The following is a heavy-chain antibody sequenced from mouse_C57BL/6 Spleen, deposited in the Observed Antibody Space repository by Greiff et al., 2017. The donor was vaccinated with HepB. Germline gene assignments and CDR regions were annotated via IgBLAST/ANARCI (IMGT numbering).Heavy chain of an antibody. CDR3: ARGEGYDYDGGSMDY. J-gene: IGHJ4*01. CDR1: GYAFSSSW. Sequence: VQLQQSGPELVKPGASVKISCKASGYAFSSSWMNWVKQRPGKGLEWIGRIYPGDGDTNYNGKFKGKATLTADKSSSTAYMQLSSLTSEDSAVYFCARGEGYDYDGGSMDYWGQGTSVTVSS. CDR2: IYPGDGDT. D-gene: IGHD2-4*01. V-gene: IGHV1-82*01.